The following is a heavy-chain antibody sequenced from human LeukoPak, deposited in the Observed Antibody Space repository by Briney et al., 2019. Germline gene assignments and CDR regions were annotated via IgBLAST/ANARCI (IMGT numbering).Heavy chain of an antibody. CDR1: GGSLSNTYY. CDR2: ISHSGTR. D-gene: IGHD2-2*01. Sequence: SETLSLTCAVSGGSLSNTYYWGWIRPPPGKGLEWIGTISHSGTRYYSPSLRRRVTKSVDTYKNQFSLKLSSETPADTAVDDCARGVQSCSSSRCLEYWGQGTLVTVSS. J-gene: IGHJ4*02. V-gene: IGHV4-38-2*01. CDR3: ARGVQSCSSSRCLEY.